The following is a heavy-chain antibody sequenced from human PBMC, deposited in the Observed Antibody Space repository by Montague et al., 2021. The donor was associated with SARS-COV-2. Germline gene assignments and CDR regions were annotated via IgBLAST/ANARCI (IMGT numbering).Heavy chain of an antibody. CDR2: TYYRSKWYS. J-gene: IGHJ4*02. CDR3: VRYSGWFYFDF. V-gene: IGHV6-1*01. Sequence: CAISGDSVSSHSVAWSWIRQSPPRGLECLGRTYYRSKWYSDYAPSVRGRLTVNPDASKNEFSLELNYVTPEDTAVYYCVRYSGWFYFDFWGQGTLVTVSS. D-gene: IGHD6-19*01. CDR1: GDSVSSHSVA.